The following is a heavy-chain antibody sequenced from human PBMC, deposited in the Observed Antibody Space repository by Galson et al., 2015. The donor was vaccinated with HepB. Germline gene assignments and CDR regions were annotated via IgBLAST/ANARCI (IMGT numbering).Heavy chain of an antibody. J-gene: IGHJ4*02. D-gene: IGHD3-22*01. CDR2: ISYDGSNK. V-gene: IGHV3-30-3*01. CDR3: ATDYDNSN. Sequence: SLRLSCAASGFTFSSYAMHWVRQAPGKGLEWVAVISYDGSNKYYADSVKGRFTISRDNSKNTLFLHMNSLRGEDTAVYYCATDYDNSNWGQGTLVTVSS. CDR1: GFTFSSYA.